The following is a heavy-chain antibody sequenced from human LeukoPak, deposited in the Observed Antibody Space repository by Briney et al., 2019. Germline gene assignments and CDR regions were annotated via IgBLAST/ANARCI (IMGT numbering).Heavy chain of an antibody. CDR2: ISDSGYTT. D-gene: IGHD6-6*01. V-gene: IGHV3-23*01. CDR3: AKRSSAMCFDY. CDR1: GFTFSTYA. J-gene: IGHJ4*02. Sequence: GGSLILSCAASGFTFSTYAMNWVRQAPGKGLEWVSTISDSGYTTYYADSVKGRFTISRDNSKNTLYLQINGLRAEDTAVYYCAKRSSAMCFDYWGQGTLVTVSS.